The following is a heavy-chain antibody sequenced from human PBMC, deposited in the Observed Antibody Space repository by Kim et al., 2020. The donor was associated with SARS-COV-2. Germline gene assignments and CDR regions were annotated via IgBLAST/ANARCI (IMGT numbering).Heavy chain of an antibody. CDR1: GYTFTSYA. J-gene: IGHJ6*02. CDR2: INTNTGNP. CDR3: ARDRKVLLWFGSNSVALDV. V-gene: IGHV7-4-1*02. D-gene: IGHD3-10*01. Sequence: ASVKVSCKASGYTFTSYAMNWVRQAPGQGLEWMGWINTNTGNPTYAQGFTGRFVFSLDTSVSTAYLQISSLKAEDTAVYYCARDRKVLLWFGSNSVALDVWGQGTTVTVSS.